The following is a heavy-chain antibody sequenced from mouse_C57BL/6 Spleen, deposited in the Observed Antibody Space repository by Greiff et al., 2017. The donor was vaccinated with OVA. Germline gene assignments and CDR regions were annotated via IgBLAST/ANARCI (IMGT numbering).Heavy chain of an antibody. CDR2: IYPSDSDT. CDR3: ARYATVVAAFDY. Sequence: QVQLQQPGAELVRPGSSVKLSCKASGYTFTSSWMDWVKQRPGQGLEWIGNIYPSDSDTHYNQKFKDKATLTADKSSSTAYMQLSSLTSDDSAVYDCARYATVVAAFDYWGQGTTLTVSS. J-gene: IGHJ2*01. V-gene: IGHV1-61*01. D-gene: IGHD1-1*01. CDR1: GYTFTSSW.